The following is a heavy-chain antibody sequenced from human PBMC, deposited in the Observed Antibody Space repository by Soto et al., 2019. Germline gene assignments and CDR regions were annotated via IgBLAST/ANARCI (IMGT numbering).Heavy chain of an antibody. CDR2: IYWDDDK. CDR1: GFSLSTSGVG. V-gene: IGHV2-5*02. D-gene: IGHD3-10*01. Sequence: QITLKESGPTLVKPTQTLTLTCTFSGFSLSTSGVGVGWIRQPPGKALEWLALIYWDDDKRYSPSQKSRPTLTKDASKNQVLPKMPHMDPVGPATYYCAHYRYYEGPGSSPGRGWFAPWGQGTLVTVSS. J-gene: IGHJ5*02. CDR3: AHYRYYEGPGSSPGRGWFAP.